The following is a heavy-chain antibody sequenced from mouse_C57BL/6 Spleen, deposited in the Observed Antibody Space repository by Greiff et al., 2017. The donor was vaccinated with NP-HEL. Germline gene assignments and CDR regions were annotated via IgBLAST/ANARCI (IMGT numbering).Heavy chain of an antibody. J-gene: IGHJ2*01. CDR1: GYTFTSYW. V-gene: IGHV1-52*01. CDR2: IDPSDSET. CDR3: ARSGGSSPLDY. D-gene: IGHD1-1*01. Sequence: QVQLQQPGAELVRPGSSVKLSCKASGYTFTSYWLHWVKQRPIQGLEWIGNIDPSDSETHYNQKFKDKATLTVDKSSSTAYMQLSSLTSEDSAVYYGARSGGSSPLDYWGQGTTLTVSS.